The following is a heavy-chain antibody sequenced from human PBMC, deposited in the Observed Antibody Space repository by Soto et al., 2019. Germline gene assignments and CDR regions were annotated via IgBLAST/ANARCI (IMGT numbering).Heavy chain of an antibody. J-gene: IGHJ4*02. CDR1: GFTFSSYG. V-gene: IGHV3-33*01. CDR3: ARALPGIAAAGPTFDY. Sequence: PGGSLRLSCAASGFTFSSYGMHWVRQAPGKGLEWVAVIWYDGSNKYYADSVKGRFTISRDNSKNTLYLQMNSLRAEDTAVYYCARALPGIAAAGPTFDYWGQGTLVTV. CDR2: IWYDGSNK. D-gene: IGHD6-13*01.